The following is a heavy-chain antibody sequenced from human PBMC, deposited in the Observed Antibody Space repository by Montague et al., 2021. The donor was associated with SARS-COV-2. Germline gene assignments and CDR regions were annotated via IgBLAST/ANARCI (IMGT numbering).Heavy chain of an antibody. D-gene: IGHD5-12*01. CDR1: GGSISSGSYY. J-gene: IGHJ4*02. CDR3: ARAHSGSWAHLDN. V-gene: IGHV4-61*02. Sequence: TLSLTCTVSGGSISSGSYYWSWIRQPAGKGLEWIGRIYTSGTTDYSFSLQSRVTISVDTSKNQFSLKLISVTAADTAVYYCARAHSGSWAHLDNWGQGGLVTVSS. CDR2: IYTSGTT.